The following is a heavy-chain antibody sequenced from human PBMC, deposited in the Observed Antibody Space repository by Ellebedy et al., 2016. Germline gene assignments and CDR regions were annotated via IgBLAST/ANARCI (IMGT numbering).Heavy chain of an antibody. J-gene: IGHJ5*02. Sequence: ASVKVSCKASGYTFTSYGISWVRQAPGQGLEWMGWISAYNGNTNYAQKLQGRVTITRDTSANTAYMELSSLRSEDTAVYYCARAVYGMGWFDPWGQGTLVTVSS. V-gene: IGHV1-18*01. CDR1: GYTFTSYG. D-gene: IGHD2-8*01. CDR3: ARAVYGMGWFDP. CDR2: ISAYNGNT.